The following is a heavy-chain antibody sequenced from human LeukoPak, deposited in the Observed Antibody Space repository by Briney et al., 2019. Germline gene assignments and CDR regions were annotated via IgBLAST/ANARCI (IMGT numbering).Heavy chain of an antibody. CDR1: GFTFSSYA. Sequence: GRSLRLSCAASGFTFSSYAMHWVRQAPGKGLEWVAVISYDGSNKYYADSVKGRFTISRDNSKNTLYLQMNSLRAEDTAVYYCARENDMGYCSGGRCYKGYNAMDVWGQGTTVTVSS. CDR3: ARENDMGYCSGGRCYKGYNAMDV. J-gene: IGHJ6*02. D-gene: IGHD2-15*01. V-gene: IGHV3-30*04. CDR2: ISYDGSNK.